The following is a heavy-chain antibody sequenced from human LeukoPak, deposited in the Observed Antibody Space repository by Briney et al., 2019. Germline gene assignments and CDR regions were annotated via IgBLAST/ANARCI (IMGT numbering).Heavy chain of an antibody. V-gene: IGHV3-49*04. Sequence: GRSLRLSCTASGFTFGDYAMSWVRQAPGKGLEWVGFIRSKAYGGTTEYAASVEGRSTISRDDSKSIAYLQMNSLKTEDTAVYYCTSCSSISCYTFDFDYWGQGTLVTVSS. CDR3: TSCSSISCYTFDFDY. J-gene: IGHJ4*02. CDR1: GFTFGDYA. D-gene: IGHD2-2*02. CDR2: IRSKAYGGTT.